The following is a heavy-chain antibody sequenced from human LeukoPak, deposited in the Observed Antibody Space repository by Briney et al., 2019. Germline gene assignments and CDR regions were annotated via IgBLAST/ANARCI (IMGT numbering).Heavy chain of an antibody. D-gene: IGHD6-13*01. CDR2: ISAYSGET. CDR3: ARDRGIAAADSFDP. J-gene: IGHJ5*02. V-gene: IGHV1-18*01. Sequence: ASVKVSCKASGYTYTTYGISWVRQAPGQGLERMGWISAYSGETNYAQKLQGRVTMTSDSSTRTAYMELRSLRSDDTAVYYCARDRGIAAADSFDPWGQGTLVTVSP. CDR1: GYTYTTYG.